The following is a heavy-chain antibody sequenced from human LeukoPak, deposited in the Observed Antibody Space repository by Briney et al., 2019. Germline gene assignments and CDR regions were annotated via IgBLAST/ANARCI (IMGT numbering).Heavy chain of an antibody. D-gene: IGHD6-13*01. CDR2: IYHSGST. CDR1: GGSISSGGYY. CDR3: AREFLAGYSSSWIDY. J-gene: IGHJ4*02. Sequence: SETLSLTCTVSGGSISSGGYYWSWIRQPPGKGLEWIGYIYHSGSTYYNPSLKSRVTISVDRSKNQFSLKLSSVTAADTAVYYCAREFLAGYSSSWIDYWGQGTLVTVSS. V-gene: IGHV4-30-2*01.